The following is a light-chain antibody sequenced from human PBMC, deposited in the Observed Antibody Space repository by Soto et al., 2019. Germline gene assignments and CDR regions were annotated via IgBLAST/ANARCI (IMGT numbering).Light chain of an antibody. CDR3: LQSYDTPWT. V-gene: IGKV1-39*01. CDR1: QSIDDY. Sequence: DLQMTQSPSSLSASVGDRVTITCQASQSIDDYFSWYQQLPGRAPKLLIYAASHLQSWVPSRFRGSGYGTDFILTISSLQPEDSATYYCLQSYDTPWTFGQGTKVEIK. CDR2: AAS. J-gene: IGKJ1*01.